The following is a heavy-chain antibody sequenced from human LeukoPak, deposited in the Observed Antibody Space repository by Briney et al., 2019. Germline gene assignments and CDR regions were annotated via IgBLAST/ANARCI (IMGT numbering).Heavy chain of an antibody. J-gene: IGHJ4*02. CDR1: GFTFSGTG. V-gene: IGHV3-73*01. Sequence: GXSLRLSCAASGFTFSGTGMHWVRQSSGKGLEWIGRIRNKANNFATTYAASMEGSFTISRDDSKNTAYLQMSSLKTEDTAVYYCARGTPTRGIYYFDYWGQGTLVTVSS. CDR2: IRNKANNFAT. D-gene: IGHD2/OR15-2a*01. CDR3: ARGTPTRGIYYFDY.